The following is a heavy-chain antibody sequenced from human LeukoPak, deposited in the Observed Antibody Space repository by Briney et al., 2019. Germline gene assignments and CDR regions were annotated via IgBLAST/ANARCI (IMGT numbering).Heavy chain of an antibody. CDR1: GGSFNGYY. V-gene: IGHV4-34*01. CDR3: ARAGYDFGNYFFDH. D-gene: IGHD4-23*01. Sequence: SETLSLTCAVYGGSFNGYYWGWIRQPPGKGLEWIGEINHSGSTTHNPSLESRVTISLDTSKNQFSLRLSSVTAADTAVYYCARAGYDFGNYFFDHWGQGTLVTVSS. CDR2: INHSGST. J-gene: IGHJ4*02.